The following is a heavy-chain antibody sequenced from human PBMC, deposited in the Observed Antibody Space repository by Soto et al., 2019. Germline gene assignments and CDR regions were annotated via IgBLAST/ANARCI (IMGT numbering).Heavy chain of an antibody. CDR3: ARREYYDILTGYSDTKYYFDY. V-gene: IGHV3-20*04. D-gene: IGHD3-9*01. J-gene: IGHJ4*02. Sequence: PGGSLILSCAASGFTFDDYGMSWVRQAPGKGLEWVSGINWNGGSTGYADSVKGRFTISRDNAKNSLYLQMNSLRAEDTALYYCARREYYDILTGYSDTKYYFDYWGQGTLVTVSS. CDR1: GFTFDDYG. CDR2: INWNGGST.